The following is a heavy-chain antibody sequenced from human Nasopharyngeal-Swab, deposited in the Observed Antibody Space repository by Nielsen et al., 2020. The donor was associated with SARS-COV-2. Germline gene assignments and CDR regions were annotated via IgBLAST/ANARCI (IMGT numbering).Heavy chain of an antibody. CDR3: AKDNYYYYGMDV. CDR2: ISGSGGST. Sequence: GGSLRLSCAASGFTFSSYAMSWVRQAPGEGLEWVSAISGSGGSTYYADSVKGRFTISRDNSKNTLYLQMNSLRAEDTAVYYCAKDNYYYYGMDVWGQGTTVTVSS. V-gene: IGHV3-23*01. J-gene: IGHJ6*02. CDR1: GFTFSSYA.